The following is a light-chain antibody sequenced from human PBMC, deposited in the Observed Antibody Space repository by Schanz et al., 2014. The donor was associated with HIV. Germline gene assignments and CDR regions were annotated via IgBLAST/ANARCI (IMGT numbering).Light chain of an antibody. Sequence: EIVLTQSPVTLSLSPGERATLSCRASQSVSSSSLAWYRQKAGQPPSLLISGASSRATGVPDRFSGDGSGTDFTLTISRLEPDDFAMYYCQSFGGSWGTFGGGTKVEI. J-gene: IGKJ4*01. CDR3: QSFGGSWGT. CDR2: GAS. V-gene: IGKV3-20*01. CDR1: QSVSSSS.